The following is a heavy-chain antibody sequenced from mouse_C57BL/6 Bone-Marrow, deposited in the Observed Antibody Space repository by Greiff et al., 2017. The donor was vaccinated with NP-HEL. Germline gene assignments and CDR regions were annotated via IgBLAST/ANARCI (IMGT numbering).Heavy chain of an antibody. D-gene: IGHD2-14*01. V-gene: IGHV1-81*01. CDR1: GYTFTSYC. Sequence: VQLQQPGAELARPGASVKLSCKASGYTFTSYCINWVKQRTGQGLEWIGEIYPRDGNTYYNEKFKGKATLTVDKSSSTAYMELRSLTSEDSAVYFCASGYPGWFAYWGQGTLVTVSA. CDR3: ASGYPGWFAY. J-gene: IGHJ3*01. CDR2: IYPRDGNT.